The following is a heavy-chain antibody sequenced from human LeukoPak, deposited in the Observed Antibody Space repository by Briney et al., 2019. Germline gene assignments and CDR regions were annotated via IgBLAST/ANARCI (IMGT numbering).Heavy chain of an antibody. CDR1: GFTFSDYE. V-gene: IGHV3-48*03. D-gene: IGHD6-13*01. Sequence: GGSLRLSCAASGFTFSDYEMNWVRQAPGKGLEWVSYTSTSGSTIYHAESVKGRFTISRDNSKNTLYLQMNSLRAEDTAVYYCARDPIAAVRFDYWGQGTLVTVSS. J-gene: IGHJ4*02. CDR2: TSTSGSTI. CDR3: ARDPIAAVRFDY.